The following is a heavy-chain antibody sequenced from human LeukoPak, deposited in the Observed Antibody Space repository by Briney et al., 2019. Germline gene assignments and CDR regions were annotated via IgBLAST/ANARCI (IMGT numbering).Heavy chain of an antibody. CDR3: ARAVEMATIAQSYYFDY. CDR1: GGSISGYY. D-gene: IGHD2-21*01. CDR2: IYYSGST. J-gene: IGHJ4*02. V-gene: IGHV4-59*01. Sequence: SETLSLTCTVSGGSISGYYWSWIRQPPGKGLEWIGYIYYSGSTNYNPSLKSRVTISVDTSKNQFSLKLSSVTAADTAVYHCARAVEMATIAQSYYFDYWGQGTLVTVSS.